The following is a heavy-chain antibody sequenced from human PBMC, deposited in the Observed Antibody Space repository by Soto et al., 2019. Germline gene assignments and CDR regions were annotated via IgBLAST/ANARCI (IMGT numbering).Heavy chain of an antibody. J-gene: IGHJ4*02. Sequence: QVQLVQSGAEVKKPGSSVKVSCKASGGTFSSYTISWVRQAPGQGLEWMGRIIPILGIANYAQKFQGRVTITADKSTSTAYMELNSLRSEDTAVYYCARRDLGYCSGGSCYSGFDYWGQGTLVTVSS. CDR2: IIPILGIA. D-gene: IGHD2-15*01. CDR3: ARRDLGYCSGGSCYSGFDY. CDR1: GGTFSSYT. V-gene: IGHV1-69*02.